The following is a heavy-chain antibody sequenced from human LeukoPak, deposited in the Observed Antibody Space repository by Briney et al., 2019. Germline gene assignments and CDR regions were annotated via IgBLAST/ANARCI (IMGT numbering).Heavy chain of an antibody. J-gene: IGHJ4*02. CDR3: ARGPSSRSGKQDS. CDR2: ISSNGNKI. CDR1: EFTFSNFA. Sequence: PGKSLRLSCTASEFTFSNFALHWVRQAPGKGLEWVAVISSNGNKIYYADSVRGRFTIFRDTSNKTVSLHMNDMRVEDTALYYCARGPSSRSGKQDSWGRGTLVTASS. D-gene: IGHD6-6*01. V-gene: IGHV3-30*01.